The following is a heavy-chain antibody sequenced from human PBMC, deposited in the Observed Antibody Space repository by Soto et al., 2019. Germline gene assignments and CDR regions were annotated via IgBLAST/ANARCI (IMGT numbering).Heavy chain of an antibody. Sequence: QMQLVESGGGVVQPGRSLRLSCAASGFTFMSYGMHWVRQAPGKGLEWVAGIRYDGKKTFYADSVKGRFTISRDNSNNTLYLQMGSLRAEDTAMFYCAREGVDYSGSGPHFAYWGQGTLVTVSS. CDR2: IRYDGKKT. D-gene: IGHD3-10*01. V-gene: IGHV3-33*01. CDR3: AREGVDYSGSGPHFAY. CDR1: GFTFMSYG. J-gene: IGHJ4*02.